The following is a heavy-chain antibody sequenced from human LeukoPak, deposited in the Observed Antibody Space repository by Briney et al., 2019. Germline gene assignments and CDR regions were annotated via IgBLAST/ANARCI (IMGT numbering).Heavy chain of an antibody. V-gene: IGHV3-66*02. Sequence: TGGSLRLSCAASGVTISSNYRSWVRQAPGKGLEWVSIIFSGGGTYYTASVKGRVTISNDKSKNPLYLQMNRLRTEDAVVYYCVPGGNGYFDYWGQGPLVPVPS. CDR3: VPGGNGYFDY. CDR2: IFSGGGT. D-gene: IGHD4-23*01. J-gene: IGHJ4*02. CDR1: GVTISSNY.